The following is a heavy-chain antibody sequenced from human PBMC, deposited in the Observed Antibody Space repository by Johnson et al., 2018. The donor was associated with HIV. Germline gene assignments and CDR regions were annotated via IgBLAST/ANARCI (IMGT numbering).Heavy chain of an antibody. CDR3: ARDYRFRSFSSSPEAFDV. Sequence: QVQLVESGGGLVQPGRSLRLSCAASGFTFSSYGMHWVRQAPGKGLEWVAVIFFDGSNAYYSDSVKGRFTISRDNAKNTVYLQMNSLRGEDTAAYYCARDYRFRSFSSSPEAFDVWGQGTMVTVSS. CDR1: GFTFSSYG. D-gene: IGHD2-2*01. CDR2: IFFDGSNA. V-gene: IGHV3-30*03. J-gene: IGHJ3*01.